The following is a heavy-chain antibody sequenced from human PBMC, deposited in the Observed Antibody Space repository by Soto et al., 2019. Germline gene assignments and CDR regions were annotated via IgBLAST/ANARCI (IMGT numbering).Heavy chain of an antibody. CDR2: ISSSGSKR. J-gene: IGHJ5*02. Sequence: VHLVESGGGLVQPGGSLRLSCAASGFTFRNFEMNWVRQVPGKGLEWISYISSSGSKRYYAESVKGRFIVSRDNSNDSLFLEMNSLRDEDTGVYYCARDSIAAPNWFDPWGQGTLVTVSS. V-gene: IGHV3-48*03. CDR3: ARDSIAAPNWFDP. D-gene: IGHD6-6*01. CDR1: GFTFRNFE.